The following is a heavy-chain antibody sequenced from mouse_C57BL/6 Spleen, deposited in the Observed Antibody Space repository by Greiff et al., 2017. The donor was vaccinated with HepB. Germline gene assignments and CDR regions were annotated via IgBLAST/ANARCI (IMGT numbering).Heavy chain of an antibody. Sequence: EVQLQQSGAELVRPGASVKLSCTASGFNIKDDYMHWVKQRPEQGLEWIGWIDPENGYTEYASKFQGKATITADTSSNTAYLQLSSLTSEDTAVYYCTRDYGNFFDYWGQGTTLTVSS. D-gene: IGHD2-1*01. CDR3: TRDYGNFFDY. CDR1: GFNIKDDY. V-gene: IGHV14-4*01. CDR2: IDPENGYT. J-gene: IGHJ2*01.